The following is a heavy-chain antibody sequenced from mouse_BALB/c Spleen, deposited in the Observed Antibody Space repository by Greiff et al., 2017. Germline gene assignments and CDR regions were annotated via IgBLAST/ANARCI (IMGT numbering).Heavy chain of an antibody. CDR3: ARIPLGDY. J-gene: IGHJ2*01. CDR2: INPSSGYT. Sequence: QVHVKQSGAELARPGASVKMSCKASGYTFTSYTMHWVKQRPGQGLEWIGYINPSSGYTNYNQKFKDKATLTADKSSSTAYMQLSSLTSEDSAVYYCARIPLGDYWGQGTTLTVSS. V-gene: IGHV1-4*01. CDR1: GYTFTSYT.